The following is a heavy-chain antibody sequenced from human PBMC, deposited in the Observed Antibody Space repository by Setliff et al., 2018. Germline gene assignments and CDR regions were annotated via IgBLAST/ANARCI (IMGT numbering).Heavy chain of an antibody. J-gene: IGHJ4*02. Sequence: SETLSLTCTVSGDSISSRTYYWSWIRQSAGRGLEWIGHFHTGGATDYNLSLKSRVTISLDSSKNQFSLSLSSVTAADAAVYFCARESATIGEFPLYYFDKWGQGIPVTVSS. V-gene: IGHV4-61*09. CDR1: GDSISSRTYY. D-gene: IGHD3-10*01. CDR3: ARESATIGEFPLYYFDK. CDR2: FHTGGAT.